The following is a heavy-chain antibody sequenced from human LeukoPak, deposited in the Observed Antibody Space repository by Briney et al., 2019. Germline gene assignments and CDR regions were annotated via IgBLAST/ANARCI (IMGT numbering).Heavy chain of an antibody. CDR3: ARVYSYGWIFDY. V-gene: IGHV1-46*01. D-gene: IGHD5-18*01. CDR1: GYTFTSYY. CDR2: INPSGDST. J-gene: IGHJ4*02. Sequence: GASVKVSCKASGYTFTSYYMHWVRQAPGQGLEWMGIINPSGDSTSYAQKFQGRVTMTTDTSTSTAYMELRSLRSDDTAVYYCARVYSYGWIFDYWGQGTLVTVSS.